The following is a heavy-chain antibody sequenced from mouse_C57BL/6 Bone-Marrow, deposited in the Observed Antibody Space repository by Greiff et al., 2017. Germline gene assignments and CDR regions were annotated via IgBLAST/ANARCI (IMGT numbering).Heavy chain of an antibody. CDR1: GYTFTSYW. Sequence: QVQLQQPGAELVRPGTSVKLSCKASGYTFTSYWMPWVKQRPGQGLEWIGVIDPSASSTNYNQKFKGTATLTVDTSSSTAYMQLSRLTSEDSAVYYCASTWFAYWGQGTLVTVSA. J-gene: IGHJ3*01. V-gene: IGHV1-59*01. CDR2: IDPSASST. CDR3: ASTWFAY. D-gene: IGHD4-1*02.